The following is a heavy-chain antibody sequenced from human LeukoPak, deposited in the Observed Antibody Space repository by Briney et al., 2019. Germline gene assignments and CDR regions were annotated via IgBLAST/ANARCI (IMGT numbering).Heavy chain of an antibody. CDR2: IWYDGSNK. Sequence: PGGSLRLSCAASGFTFSSYGMHWVRQAPGKGLEWVAVIWYDGSNKYYADSVKGRFTISRDNSKNTLYLQMNSLRAEDTAVYYCARDCSGGSCYSAFDYWGQGTLVTVSS. D-gene: IGHD2-15*01. CDR1: GFTFSSYG. V-gene: IGHV3-33*08. J-gene: IGHJ4*02. CDR3: ARDCSGGSCYSAFDY.